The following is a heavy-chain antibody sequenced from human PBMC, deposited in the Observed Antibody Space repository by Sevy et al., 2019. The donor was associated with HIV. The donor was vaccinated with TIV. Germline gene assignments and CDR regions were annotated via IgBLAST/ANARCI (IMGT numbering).Heavy chain of an antibody. CDR1: GGTFSSYA. Sequence: ASVKVSCKASGGTFSSYAISWVRQAPGQGLEWMGRIIPIFGTANYAQKFQGRVTITADESTSTASMELSSLRSEDTAVYYCAREGIVPAASRYYYYMDVWGKGTTVTVSS. CDR3: AREGIVPAASRYYYYMDV. D-gene: IGHD2-2*01. CDR2: IIPIFGTA. V-gene: IGHV1-69*13. J-gene: IGHJ6*03.